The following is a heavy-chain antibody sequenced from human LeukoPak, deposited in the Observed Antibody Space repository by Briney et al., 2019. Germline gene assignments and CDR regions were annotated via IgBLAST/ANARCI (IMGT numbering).Heavy chain of an antibody. CDR1: GFTFSSHA. Sequence: GGSLRLSCGASGFTFSSHAMTWVRQAPGKGLEWVSAISISGDTTYYADSVKGRFTISRDNSKNTLYLQMNSLRAGDTAVYYCARHYKDFDYWGQGTLVTVSS. CDR2: ISISGDTT. J-gene: IGHJ4*02. V-gene: IGHV3-23*01. CDR3: ARHYKDFDY. D-gene: IGHD1-14*01.